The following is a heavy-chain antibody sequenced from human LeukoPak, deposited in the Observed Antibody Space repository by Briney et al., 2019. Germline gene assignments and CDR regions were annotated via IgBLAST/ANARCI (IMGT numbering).Heavy chain of an antibody. CDR3: VRDIVGATGFDY. J-gene: IGHJ4*02. CDR1: GFTFSSYW. Sequence: AGGSLRLSCAASGFTFSSYWMHWVRQAPGKGLVWVSRINSDGSSTMFADSVKGRFTIARDNAKNTLYLQMNSLRAEDTAVYYCVRDIVGATGFDYWGQGTLVTVSS. CDR2: INSDGSST. D-gene: IGHD1-26*01. V-gene: IGHV3-74*03.